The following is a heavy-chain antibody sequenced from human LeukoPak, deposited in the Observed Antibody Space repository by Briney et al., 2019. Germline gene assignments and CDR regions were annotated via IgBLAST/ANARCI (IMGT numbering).Heavy chain of an antibody. CDR1: GFTFDSYG. D-gene: IGHD1-26*01. CDR2: ISSSSTYI. J-gene: IGHJ4*02. V-gene: IGHV3-21*04. Sequence: PGGSLRLSCAASGFTFDSYGMNWVRQAPGKGLEWISSISSSSTYIYYADSVKGRFTISRDNAKNSLYLQMNSLRAEDTALYYCAKERGYSGSSLDYWGQGTLLTVSS. CDR3: AKERGYSGSSLDY.